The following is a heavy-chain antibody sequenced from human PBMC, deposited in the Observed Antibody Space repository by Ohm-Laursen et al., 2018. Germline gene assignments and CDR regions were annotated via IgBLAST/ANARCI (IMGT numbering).Heavy chain of an antibody. CDR2: ISAYNGNT. Sequence: GASVKVSCKASGYTFTSYGISWVRQAPGQGLEWMGWISAYNGNTNYAQKLQGRVTMTTDTSTSTAYMELRSLRSDDTAVYYCARDLDYDYVWGSYRWYYFDYWGQGTLVTVSS. CDR3: ARDLDYDYVWGSYRWYYFDY. V-gene: IGHV1-18*01. CDR1: GYTFTSYG. J-gene: IGHJ4*02. D-gene: IGHD3-16*02.